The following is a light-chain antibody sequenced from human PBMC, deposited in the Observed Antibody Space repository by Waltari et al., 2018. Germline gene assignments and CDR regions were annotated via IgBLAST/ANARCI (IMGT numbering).Light chain of an antibody. CDR2: RNS. CDR3: ATWDDSLNNRWV. J-gene: IGLJ3*02. CDR1: NSTY. V-gene: IGLV1-47*01. Sequence: QSVLTHPPSVSGNPGQRVTISCSGPNSTYLYLSQQFPGTAPKPPIYRNSQRPSGVPDRFSGSKSGTSASLAISGLRSEDEADYYCATWDDSLNNRWVFGGGNKLTVL.